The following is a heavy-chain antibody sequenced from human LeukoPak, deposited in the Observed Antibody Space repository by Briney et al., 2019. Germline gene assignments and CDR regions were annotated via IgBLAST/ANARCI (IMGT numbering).Heavy chain of an antibody. CDR1: GFTFSSYW. J-gene: IGHJ4*02. CDR3: ARDLVSWSNQEDYFDY. Sequence: GGSLRLSCAASGFTFSSYWMSWVRQAPGKGLEWVANIKQDGSEKYYVDSVKGRFTISRDNAKNSLYLQMNSLRAEDTAVYYCARDLVSWSNQEDYFDYWGQGTLVTVSS. CDR2: IKQDGSEK. D-gene: IGHD2-8*02. V-gene: IGHV3-7*01.